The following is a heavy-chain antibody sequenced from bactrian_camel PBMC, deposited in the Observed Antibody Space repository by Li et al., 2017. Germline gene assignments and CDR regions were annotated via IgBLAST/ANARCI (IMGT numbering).Heavy chain of an antibody. V-gene: IGHV3S26*01. Sequence: HVQLVESGGGSVQAGGSLRLSCAYSGYYTRYCMAWFRQAPRREREGVAGIDSDGGTSYAEPVKGRFTISRDNGVATLYLRMNSLKPEDTAMYYCGADHSVPGIWIGCAGLVPEANVWGQGTQVTVS. D-gene: IGHD3*01. CDR1: GYYTRYC. CDR2: IDSDGGT. CDR3: GADHSVPGIWIGCAGLVPEANV. J-gene: IGHJ4*01.